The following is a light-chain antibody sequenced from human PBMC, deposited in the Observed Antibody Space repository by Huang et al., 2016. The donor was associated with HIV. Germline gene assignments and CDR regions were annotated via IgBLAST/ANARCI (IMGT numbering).Light chain of an antibody. Sequence: DIQMTQSPSSLSASVGDRVTSTCRASQTVSSHLNWYQQKPGKAPKLLIYDASSFQSGVSSRFSGSGSGTDFTLTITTLLPEDVATYYCQQSHSVPRTFGQGTKVEIK. CDR3: QQSHSVPRT. V-gene: IGKV1-39*01. CDR2: DAS. J-gene: IGKJ1*01. CDR1: QTVSSH.